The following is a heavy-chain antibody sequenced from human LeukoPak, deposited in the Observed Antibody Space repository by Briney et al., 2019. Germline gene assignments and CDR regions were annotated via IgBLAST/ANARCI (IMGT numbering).Heavy chain of an antibody. D-gene: IGHD3-3*01. J-gene: IGHJ4*02. CDR3: AKDRSSWYYPFDS. CDR2: VSGGGHNT. CDR1: GFTFTSYA. Sequence: PGGSLTLSCVASGFTFTSYALSWVRQAPGPGLEWVLVVSGGGHNTYYADSVKGRFTTSRDNSKNTVYLQMSSLRAEETAVYYCAKDRSSWYYPFDSWGQGTLVTVSS. V-gene: IGHV3-23*01.